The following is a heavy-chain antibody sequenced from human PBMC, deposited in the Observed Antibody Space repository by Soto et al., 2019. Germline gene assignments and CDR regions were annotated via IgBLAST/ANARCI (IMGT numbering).Heavy chain of an antibody. J-gene: IGHJ4*02. CDR1: GDTFSSYA. D-gene: IGHD3-10*01. CDR3: ARDYGSGSYYGGD. Sequence: ASVKVSCKASGDTFSSYAFIWVRQAPGQGLEWIGGIIPMFGTPNYAQKFQGRVTITADDSTITVYMELSSLRSEDTAVYFYARDYGSGSYYGGDWGQGTVVTVSS. V-gene: IGHV1-69*13. CDR2: IIPMFGTP.